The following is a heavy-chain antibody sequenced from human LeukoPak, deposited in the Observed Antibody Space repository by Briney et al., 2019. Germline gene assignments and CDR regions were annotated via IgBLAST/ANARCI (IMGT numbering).Heavy chain of an antibody. V-gene: IGHV4-4*02. CDR3: ARELLNSPTPGAY. CDR2: VHRSGST. J-gene: IGHJ4*02. D-gene: IGHD2-8*01. CDR1: IDSTNGNY. Sequence: SETLSLTCAVSIDSTNGNYWSWVRQSPGKGLEWIGEVHRSGSTNYKPSLKRRVTISIDRSKDQISLDLTSVTAADTAVYYCARELLNSPTPGAYWGQGILVTVSS.